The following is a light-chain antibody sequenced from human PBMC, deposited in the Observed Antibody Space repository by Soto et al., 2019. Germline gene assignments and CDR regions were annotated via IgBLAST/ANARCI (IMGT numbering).Light chain of an antibody. CDR1: QSVSSN. CDR2: GAS. Sequence: EIVMTQSPATLSVSPGERPTLSCRASQSVSSNLAWYQQKPGQAPRLLIYGASTRATGIPARFSGSGSGTEFTLTISSLQSEDFEVYYYQQYFYWHRTFGKGTKANIX. CDR3: QQYFYWHRT. V-gene: IGKV3-15*01. J-gene: IGKJ1*01.